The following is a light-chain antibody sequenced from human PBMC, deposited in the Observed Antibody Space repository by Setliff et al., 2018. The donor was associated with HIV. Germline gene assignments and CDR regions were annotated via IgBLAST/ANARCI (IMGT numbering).Light chain of an antibody. CDR3: QVWDSSSDQAYV. J-gene: IGLJ1*01. CDR2: YDS. CDR1: NIGSKS. Sequence: YELTQPPSVSVAPGKTARITCGGNNIGSKSVHWYQQKPGQAPVLVIYYDSDRPSGIPERFSGSNSGNTATLTISRVEAGDEADYYCQVWDSSSDQAYVFGTGTKVTVL. V-gene: IGLV3-21*04.